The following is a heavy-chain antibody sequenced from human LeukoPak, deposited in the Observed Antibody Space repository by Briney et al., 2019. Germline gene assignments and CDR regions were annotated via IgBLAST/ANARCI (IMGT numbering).Heavy chain of an antibody. V-gene: IGHV1-18*01. D-gene: IGHD3-22*01. Sequence: ASVKVSCKAPGYTFTSYGISWVRQAPGQGLEWMGWISAYNGNTNYAQKLQGRVTMTTDTSTSTAYMELRSLRSDDTAVYYCARDGLEYYYDSSGYYFSDYWGQGTLVTVSS. J-gene: IGHJ4*02. CDR3: ARDGLEYYYDSSGYYFSDY. CDR1: GYTFTSYG. CDR2: ISAYNGNT.